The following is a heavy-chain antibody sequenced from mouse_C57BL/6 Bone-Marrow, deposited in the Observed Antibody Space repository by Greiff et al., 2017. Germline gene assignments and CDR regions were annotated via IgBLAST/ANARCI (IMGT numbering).Heavy chain of an antibody. V-gene: IGHV7-3*01. Sequence: EVMLVESGGGLVQPGGSLSLSCAASGFTFTDYYMSWVRQPPGTALEWLGFIRNKANGYTTEYSASVKGRFTLSRDTSQSILYLQMNALRAEDSATYYCARYRGTRDFDYWGQGTTLTVSS. J-gene: IGHJ2*01. D-gene: IGHD3-3*01. CDR3: ARYRGTRDFDY. CDR2: IRNKANGYTT. CDR1: GFTFTDYY.